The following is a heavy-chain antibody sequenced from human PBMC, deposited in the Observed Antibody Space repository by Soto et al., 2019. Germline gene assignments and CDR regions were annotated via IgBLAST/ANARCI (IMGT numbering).Heavy chain of an antibody. V-gene: IGHV3-74*01. CDR3: ARDRSPSPHWGWFDP. J-gene: IGHJ5*02. CDR1: GFTFSSYL. D-gene: IGHD7-27*01. Sequence: PGGSLRLSCAASGFTFSSYLVHWVRQAPGKGLVWVSRINSDGNSTNYADSVKGRFTVSRDNAKNTLYLQMNSLRPEDTAVYYCARDRSPSPHWGWFDPWGQGTLVTV. CDR2: INSDGNST.